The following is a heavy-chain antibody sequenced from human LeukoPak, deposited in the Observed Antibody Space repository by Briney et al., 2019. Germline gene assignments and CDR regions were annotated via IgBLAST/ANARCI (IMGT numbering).Heavy chain of an antibody. CDR1: GFTFSSYA. CDR2: ISGSGGST. V-gene: IGHV3-23*01. CDR3: ARDYYDSSGSSYDAPDP. Sequence: PGGSLRLSCAASGFTFSSYAMSWVRQAPGKGLEWVSAISGSGGSTYYADSVKGRFTISRDNSKNTLYLQMNSLRAEDTAVYYCARDYYDSSGSSYDAPDPWGQGTLVTVSS. D-gene: IGHD3-22*01. J-gene: IGHJ5*02.